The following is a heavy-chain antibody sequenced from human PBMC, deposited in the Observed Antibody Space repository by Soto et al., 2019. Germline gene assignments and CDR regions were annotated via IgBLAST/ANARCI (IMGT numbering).Heavy chain of an antibody. CDR1: GFTFSSYG. CDR3: ARDMGRSGNYGHFDY. J-gene: IGHJ4*02. D-gene: IGHD1-26*01. CDR2: ISYDGSNK. Sequence: PGGSLRLSCAASGFTFSSYGMHWVRQAPGKGLEWVAVISYDGSNKYYADSVKGRFTISRDNSKNTLYLQMNSLRAEDTAVYYCARDMGRSGNYGHFDYWGQGTLVTVSS. V-gene: IGHV3-30*03.